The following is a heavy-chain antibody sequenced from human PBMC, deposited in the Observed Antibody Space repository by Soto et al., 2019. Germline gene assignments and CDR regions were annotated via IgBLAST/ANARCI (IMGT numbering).Heavy chain of an antibody. D-gene: IGHD5-18*01. J-gene: IGHJ4*02. V-gene: IGHV4-59*01. CDR2: IYYSGST. Sequence: QVQLQESGPGLVKPSETLSLTCTVSGGSISSYYWSWIRQPPGKGLEWIGYIYYSGSTNYNPSLKSRVTISVDTSKNQFSLKLSSVTAADTAVYYCVRGTGIGYSYGSSGLFDYWGQGTLVTVSS. CDR3: VRGTGIGYSYGSSGLFDY. CDR1: GGSISSYY.